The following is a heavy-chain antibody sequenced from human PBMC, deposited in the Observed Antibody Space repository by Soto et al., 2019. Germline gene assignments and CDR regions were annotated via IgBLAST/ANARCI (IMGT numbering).Heavy chain of an antibody. V-gene: IGHV1-18*01. Sequence: QVQLVQSGAEVKKPGASVKVSCKASGYTFTSYGISWVRQAPGQGLEWMGWISAYNGNTNYAQKFQGRVTMTADTPTSTAYSELRSLRSDYTAVYYCASDGRGTAIGFTAGDWFDPWGQGTLVTVSS. J-gene: IGHJ5*02. CDR1: GYTFTSYG. CDR2: ISAYNGNT. CDR3: ASDGRGTAIGFTAGDWFDP. D-gene: IGHD5-18*01.